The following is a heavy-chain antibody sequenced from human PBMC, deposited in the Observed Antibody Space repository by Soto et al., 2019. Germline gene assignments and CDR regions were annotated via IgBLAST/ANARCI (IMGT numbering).Heavy chain of an antibody. CDR3: ARDRYSSGWYDLDY. D-gene: IGHD6-19*01. CDR2: IWYDGSNK. Sequence: PGGSLRLSCTASGFTCISYGMRWVRQATGKGLEWVAVIWYDGSNKYYADSVKGRFTISRDNSKNTLYLQMNSLRAEDTAVYYCARDRYSSGWYDLDYWGQGTLVTVSS. V-gene: IGHV3-33*01. CDR1: GFTCISYG. J-gene: IGHJ4*02.